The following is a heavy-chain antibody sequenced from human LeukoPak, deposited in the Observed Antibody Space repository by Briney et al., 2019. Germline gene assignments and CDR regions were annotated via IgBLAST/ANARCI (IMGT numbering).Heavy chain of an antibody. Sequence: SCKASGYTFTGYYMHWVRQAPGKGLEWVSAISGSGGSTYYADSVKGRFTISRDNSKNTLYLQMNSLRAEDTAVYYCAKASVSMVRGVRYFDYWGQGTLVTVSS. CDR2: ISGSGGST. CDR1: GYTFTGYY. J-gene: IGHJ4*02. V-gene: IGHV3-23*01. D-gene: IGHD3-10*01. CDR3: AKASVSMVRGVRYFDY.